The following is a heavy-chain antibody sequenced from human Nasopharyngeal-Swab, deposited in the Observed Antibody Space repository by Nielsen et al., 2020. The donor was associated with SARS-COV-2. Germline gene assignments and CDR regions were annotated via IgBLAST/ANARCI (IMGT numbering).Heavy chain of an antibody. CDR2: IKKDGSEK. CDR3: VRMGDYTWNGFDI. J-gene: IGHJ3*02. Sequence: VRQAPGKGLEWVASIKKDGSEKYYVDSVKGRFTISRDNTKNSVYLQMNSLRAEDTAVYYCVRMGDYTWNGFDIWGQGTMVTVSS. V-gene: IGHV3-7*03. D-gene: IGHD1-26*01.